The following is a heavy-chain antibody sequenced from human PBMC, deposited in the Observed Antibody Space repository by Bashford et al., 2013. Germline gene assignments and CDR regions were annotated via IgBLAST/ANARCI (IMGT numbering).Heavy chain of an antibody. V-gene: IGHV4-59*01. CDR2: SITWEH. CDR3: ARHEGTVTQRPFDC. J-gene: IGHJ4*02. CDR1: GGVHQRVTT. Sequence: SVTLSLTCTVSGGVHQRVTTGPGSGSPRRDWSGLGISITWEHQLQPSLKSRVTISVDTSKNQFSLNLSSVTAADTAVYYCARHEGTVTQRPFDCWGQGTLVTVSS. D-gene: IGHD6-25*01.